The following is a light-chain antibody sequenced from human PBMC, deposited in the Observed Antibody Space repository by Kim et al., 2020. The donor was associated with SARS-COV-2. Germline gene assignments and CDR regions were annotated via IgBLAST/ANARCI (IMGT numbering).Light chain of an antibody. CDR1: SSKIGAGFD. CDR2: GDD. CDR3: QSYDNSLGVL. J-gene: IGLJ2*01. V-gene: IGLV1-40*01. Sequence: GQGLTISGTGSSSKIGAGFDVHWYQQLPGTAPKLLIIGDDNRPSGVPDRFSGSRSGTSASLAITGLQAEDEADYYCQSYDNSLGVLFGGGTQLTVL.